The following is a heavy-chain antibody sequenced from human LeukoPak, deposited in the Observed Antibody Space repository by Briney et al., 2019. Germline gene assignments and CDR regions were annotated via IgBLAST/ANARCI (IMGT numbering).Heavy chain of an antibody. CDR1: GFTFSTHW. CDR3: ASGRAAHLFDY. V-gene: IGHV3-7*01. J-gene: IGHJ4*02. Sequence: AGGSLRLSCAAPGFTFSTHWMIWVRQAPGKGLEWVANIKQDGSEAYYVDSVKGRFTISRDNAKNSLYLQMNSLRAEDTAVYYCASGRAAHLFDYWGQGTLVTVSS. D-gene: IGHD6-6*01. CDR2: IKQDGSEA.